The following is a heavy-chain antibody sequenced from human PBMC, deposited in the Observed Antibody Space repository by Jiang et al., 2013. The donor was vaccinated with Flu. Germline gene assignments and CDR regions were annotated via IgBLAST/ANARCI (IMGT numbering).Heavy chain of an antibody. Sequence: GSGLVKPSETLSLTCTVSGGSISSSSYYWGWIRQPPGKGLEWIGSIYYSGSTYYNPSLKSRVTISVDTSKNQFSLKLSSVTAADTAVYYCARHGVTMVRGLDIWGQGDNGHRLF. V-gene: IGHV4-39*01. CDR2: IYYSGST. J-gene: IGHJ3*02. D-gene: IGHD3-10*01. CDR1: GGSISSSSYY. CDR3: ARHGVTMVRGLDI.